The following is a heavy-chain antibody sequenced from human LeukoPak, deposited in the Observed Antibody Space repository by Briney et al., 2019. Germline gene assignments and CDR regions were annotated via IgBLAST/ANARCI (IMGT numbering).Heavy chain of an antibody. CDR2: ISTSGSTI. Sequence: GGSLRLSCAASGFTFSDYYMSWIRQAPGKGLEWVSYISTSGSTIYYADSVKGRFTISRDNAKNSLYLQMNSLRAEDTAVYYCARDQTTGSYYYDSSGYSDYWGQGTLVTVSS. D-gene: IGHD3-22*01. CDR1: GFTFSDYY. J-gene: IGHJ4*02. V-gene: IGHV3-11*04. CDR3: ARDQTTGSYYYDSSGYSDY.